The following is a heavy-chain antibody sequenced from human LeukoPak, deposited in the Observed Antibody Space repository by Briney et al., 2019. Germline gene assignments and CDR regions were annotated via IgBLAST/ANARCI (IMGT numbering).Heavy chain of an antibody. D-gene: IGHD3-22*01. CDR2: IIPIFGTA. CDR3: ARGWDYDSGGRPTAYVY. V-gene: IGHV1-69*06. CDR1: GYTFTSYG. J-gene: IGHJ4*02. Sequence: SVKVSCEASGYTFTSYGIRWVRQAPGQGLEWMGGIIPIFGTANYAQKFQGRVTITADKSTSTVYMELNSLKSEDTAVYHCARGWDYDSGGRPTAYVYWGQGTLVTVSS.